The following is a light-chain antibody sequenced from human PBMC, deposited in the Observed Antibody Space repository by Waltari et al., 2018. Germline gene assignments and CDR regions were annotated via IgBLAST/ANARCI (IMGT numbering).Light chain of an antibody. J-gene: IGLJ3*02. V-gene: IGLV2-14*03. Sequence: QSPLTQPASVSGSPGQSITLPCTCAFRDVGAYDSFSWYQQLPGRAPKLLIYDFTHRPSGVSDRLSGSKSGNTASLTISGLQPEDEADYYCSSYTTRGTWVFGGGTKLTVL. CDR1: FRDVGAYDS. CDR3: SSYTTRGTWV. CDR2: DFT.